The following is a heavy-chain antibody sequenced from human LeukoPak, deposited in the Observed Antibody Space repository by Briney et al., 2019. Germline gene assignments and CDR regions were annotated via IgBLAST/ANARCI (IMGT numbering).Heavy chain of an antibody. CDR3: SRDFVGADDY. V-gene: IGHV3-74*01. Sequence: GGSLRLSCVASGFTLRKYWMHWIRQAPGKGPVWVSRINPEGSRIDYADSVRGRFTISRDSAKNTLYLQMNSLRAEDTAMYYCSRDFVGADDYWGQGTLVTVSS. D-gene: IGHD1-26*01. J-gene: IGHJ4*02. CDR2: INPEGSRI. CDR1: GFTLRKYW.